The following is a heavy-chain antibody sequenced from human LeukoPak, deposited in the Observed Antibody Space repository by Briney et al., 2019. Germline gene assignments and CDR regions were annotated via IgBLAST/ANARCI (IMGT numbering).Heavy chain of an antibody. CDR1: GGSISSGGYY. J-gene: IGHJ6*02. Sequence: SETLSPTCTVSGGSISSGGYYWSWIRQHPGKGLEWIGYIYYSGSTYYNPSLKSRVTISVDTSKNQFSLKLSSVTAADTAVYYCARDQVLWFGELSNYYYGMDVWGQGTTVTVSS. V-gene: IGHV4-31*03. CDR3: ARDQVLWFGELSNYYYGMDV. CDR2: IYYSGST. D-gene: IGHD3-10*01.